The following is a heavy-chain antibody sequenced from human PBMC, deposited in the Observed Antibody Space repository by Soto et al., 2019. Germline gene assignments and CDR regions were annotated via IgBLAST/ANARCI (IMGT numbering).Heavy chain of an antibody. CDR1: GFSLSTSGVG. CDR2: IYWDDDK. D-gene: IGHD4-17*01. Sequence: QITLKESGPTLVKPTQTLTLTCTFSGFSLSTSGVGVGWIRQPPGKALEWLALIYWDDDKRYSPSLKSRLTNTQDASKNQVVLKMTNIGPLDTATVFCSHRQRTVYFDFWGQGTPVTVSS. V-gene: IGHV2-5*02. CDR3: SHRQRTVYFDF. J-gene: IGHJ4*02.